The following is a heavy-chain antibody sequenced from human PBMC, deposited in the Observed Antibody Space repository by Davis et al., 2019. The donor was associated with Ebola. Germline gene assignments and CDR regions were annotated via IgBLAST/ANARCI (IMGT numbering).Heavy chain of an antibody. J-gene: IGHJ4*02. CDR1: GFTFSSYA. Sequence: PGGSLRPSCAASGFTFSSYAMSWVRQAPGKGLEWVSAISGSGGSTYYADSVKGRFTISRDNSKNTLYLQMNSLRAEDTAVYYCAKDALPRMTAAASIYDYWGQGTLVTVSS. D-gene: IGHD6-13*01. CDR3: AKDALPRMTAAASIYDY. CDR2: ISGSGGST. V-gene: IGHV3-23*01.